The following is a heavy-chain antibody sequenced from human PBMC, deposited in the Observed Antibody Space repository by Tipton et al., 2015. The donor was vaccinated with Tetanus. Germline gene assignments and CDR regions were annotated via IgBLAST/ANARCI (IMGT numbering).Heavy chain of an antibody. J-gene: IGHJ5*02. V-gene: IGHV4-61*08. Sequence: GLVKPSETLSLTCTVSGISVSTSDYYWSWVRQPPGKELEWIGYIYYLGNTAYNPSLQSRVSMSVDTSKNQLSLRLNSVTAADTAVYYCARRSTFLLVVGRPWDLGFDPWGQGTLVTVSS. D-gene: IGHD2-8*02. CDR2: IYYLGNT. CDR3: ARRSTFLLVVGRPWDLGFDP. CDR1: GISVSTSDYY.